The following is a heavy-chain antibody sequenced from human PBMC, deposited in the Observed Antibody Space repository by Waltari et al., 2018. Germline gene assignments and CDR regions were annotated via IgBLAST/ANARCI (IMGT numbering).Heavy chain of an antibody. V-gene: IGHV1-18*01. CDR2: VSTSNGDT. CDR1: GYTFTDYG. D-gene: IGHD5-12*01. Sequence: QVQLVQSGGEIRKPGASVKVSCQASGYTFTDYGISWVRQAPGQGLEWIGWVSTSNGDTKNAQGIQGRGTMTTDAATGTAHVELGSLGSDDTAVYFWARDRRISLAPATSYLDARGQGTLVTVSS. CDR3: ARDRRISLAPATSYLDA. J-gene: IGHJ4*02.